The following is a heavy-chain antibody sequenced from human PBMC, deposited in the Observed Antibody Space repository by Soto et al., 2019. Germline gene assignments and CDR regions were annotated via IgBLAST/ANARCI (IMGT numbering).Heavy chain of an antibody. J-gene: IGHJ5*02. CDR3: LKGGDISGPGGGLNWFEL. CDR1: CGSFSGYY. V-gene: IGHV4-34*03. Sequence: SDTLSLTCAVYCGSFSGYYCTWILPPPLTWLDWVAGISHSGATSKKPSLESRLTLSMDPSTSSFSLTLNSVTAADTAIYFCLKGGDISGPGGGLNWFELWGQGRLVTVSS. CDR2: ISHSGAT. D-gene: IGHD3-22*01.